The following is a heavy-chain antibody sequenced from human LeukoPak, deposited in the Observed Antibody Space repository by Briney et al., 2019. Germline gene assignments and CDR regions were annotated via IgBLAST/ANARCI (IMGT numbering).Heavy chain of an antibody. CDR2: ISYDGTHK. Sequence: GGSLRLSCAASGFTFNSYAMHWVRQAPGKGLEWVAFISYDGTHKYYADSVRGRFTVSRDNSKNTLYLQMNSLRAEDTALYYCARARSTVTTTGGGFDYWGQGTLVTVSS. V-gene: IGHV3-30*04. CDR1: GFTFNSYA. J-gene: IGHJ4*02. CDR3: ARARSTVTTTGGGFDY. D-gene: IGHD4-17*01.